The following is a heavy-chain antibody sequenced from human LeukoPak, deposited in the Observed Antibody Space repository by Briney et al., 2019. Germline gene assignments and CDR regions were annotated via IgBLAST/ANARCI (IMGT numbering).Heavy chain of an antibody. Sequence: AGSLRLSCAPSEFTFSGYTMNWVRQAPGKGREWVSSIRSSSNYIYYADSVKGRFTISRDNAKNSLYLQMNSLRAEDTAVYYCARGSGSQSDYWGQGTLVTVSS. V-gene: IGHV3-21*01. D-gene: IGHD1-26*01. CDR3: ARGSGSQSDY. CDR2: IRSSSNYI. CDR1: EFTFSGYT. J-gene: IGHJ4*02.